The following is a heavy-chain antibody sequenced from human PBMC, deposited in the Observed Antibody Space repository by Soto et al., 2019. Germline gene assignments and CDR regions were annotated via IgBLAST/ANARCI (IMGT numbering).Heavy chain of an antibody. D-gene: IGHD3-10*01. V-gene: IGHV4-31*03. J-gene: IGHJ6*02. CDR2: IYYSGST. Sequence: QVQLQESGPGLVKSSQTLSLTCTVSGGSISSDGNYWSWIRQHPGKGLEWIGYIYYSGSTYYNPSLKSRVTISVDTSKNQFSLKLNSVTAADTAVYYCARARMVLGIIYYYGMDVWGQGTTVTVSS. CDR3: ARARMVLGIIYYYGMDV. CDR1: GGSISSDGNY.